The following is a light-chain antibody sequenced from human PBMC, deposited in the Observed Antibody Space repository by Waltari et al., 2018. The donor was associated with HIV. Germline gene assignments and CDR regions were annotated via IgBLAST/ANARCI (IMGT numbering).Light chain of an antibody. Sequence: QSVLTQPHSVSGAPGQRVTIPCTGSSSNIGAGYDVHWYQQLPGTAPKLLIYGNSNRPSGVPDRFSGSKSGTSASLAITGLQAEDEADYYCQSYDSSLSGSSVFGTGTKVTVL. CDR2: GNS. V-gene: IGLV1-40*01. CDR1: SSNIGAGYD. CDR3: QSYDSSLSGSSV. J-gene: IGLJ1*01.